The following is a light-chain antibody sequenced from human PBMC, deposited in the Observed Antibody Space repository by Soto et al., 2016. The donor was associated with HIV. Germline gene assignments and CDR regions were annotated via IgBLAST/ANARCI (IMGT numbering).Light chain of an antibody. CDR2: AAS. J-gene: IGKJ3*01. CDR1: QGISHY. CDR3: QQYDNLPLT. V-gene: IGKV1-27*01. Sequence: DIQMTQSPSSLSASVGDRVTITCRASQGISHYLAWYQQKPGKVPKLLTYAASTLQSGVPSRFSGGGSGTTFTLTISSLQPEDVATYYCQQYDNLPLTFGPGTRVYIK.